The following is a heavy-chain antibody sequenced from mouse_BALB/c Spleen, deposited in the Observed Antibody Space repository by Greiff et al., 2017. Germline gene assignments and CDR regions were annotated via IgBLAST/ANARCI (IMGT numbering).Heavy chain of an antibody. Sequence: QVQLKESGPGLVQPSQSLSITCTVSGFSLTSYGVHWVRQSPGKGLEWLGVIWSGGSTDYNAAFISRLSISKDNSKSQVFFKMNSLQANDTAIYYCARRVYGNYRDYAMDYWGQGTSVTVSS. V-gene: IGHV2-2*02. D-gene: IGHD2-10*02. J-gene: IGHJ4*01. CDR1: GFSLTSYG. CDR3: ARRVYGNYRDYAMDY. CDR2: IWSGGST.